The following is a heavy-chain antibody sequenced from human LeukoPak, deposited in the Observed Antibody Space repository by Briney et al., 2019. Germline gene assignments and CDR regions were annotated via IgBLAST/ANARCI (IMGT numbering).Heavy chain of an antibody. D-gene: IGHD5-24*01. J-gene: IGHJ4*02. CDR3: ARGSWAHAGRWLVDKLLDY. CDR1: GFTFSSYA. Sequence: PGGSLRLSCAASGFTFSSYAMSWVRQAPGKGLEWVSAISGSGGSTYYADSVKGRFTISRDNSKNTLYLQMNSLRAEDTAVYYCARGSWAHAGRWLVDKLLDYWGQGTLVTVSS. CDR2: ISGSGGST. V-gene: IGHV3-23*01.